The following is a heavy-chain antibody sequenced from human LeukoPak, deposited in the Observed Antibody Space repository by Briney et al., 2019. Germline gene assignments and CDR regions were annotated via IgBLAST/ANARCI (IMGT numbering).Heavy chain of an antibody. Sequence: SQTLSLTCAISGDSVSTNSATWTWLRQSPSRGLEWLGRTYYRSKWNNDYAVSMKSRITINPDTSKNQFSLQLNSVTPEDAALYYCAREGELDDFDYWGQGTLVTVSS. V-gene: IGHV6-1*01. CDR1: GDSVSTNSAT. CDR2: TYYRSKWNN. D-gene: IGHD1-1*01. J-gene: IGHJ4*02. CDR3: AREGELDDFDY.